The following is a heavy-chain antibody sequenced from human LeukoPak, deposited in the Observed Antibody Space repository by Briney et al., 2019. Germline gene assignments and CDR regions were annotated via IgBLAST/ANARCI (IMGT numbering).Heavy chain of an antibody. J-gene: IGHJ4*02. CDR3: ARDLIAVAGTGDY. CDR1: AFTFSRYS. CDR2: ISSSSSYI. V-gene: IGHV3-21*01. D-gene: IGHD6-19*01. Sequence: PRGSLRLSCAASAFTFSRYSMNWVCQAPRKGLEWVSSISSSSSYIYYADSVKGRFTISRDNAKNSLYLQMNSLRAEDTAVYYCARDLIAVAGTGDYWGQGTLVTVSS.